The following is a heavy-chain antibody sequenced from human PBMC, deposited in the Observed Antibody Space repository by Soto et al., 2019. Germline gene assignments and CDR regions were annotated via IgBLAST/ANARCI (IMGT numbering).Heavy chain of an antibody. J-gene: IGHJ6*02. Sequence: QVHLQESGPGLVKPSETLSLTCTISGGAISTYYWTWIRQPPGKGLEWIGYVYHSGGTNYHPSLKSRVNMSIDTSKNQFSLKLTSVTAADTAMYYCARDTGMSYGLDVWGQGTTVTVSS. CDR3: ARDTGMSYGLDV. CDR2: VYHSGGT. V-gene: IGHV4-59*01. CDR1: GGAISTYY.